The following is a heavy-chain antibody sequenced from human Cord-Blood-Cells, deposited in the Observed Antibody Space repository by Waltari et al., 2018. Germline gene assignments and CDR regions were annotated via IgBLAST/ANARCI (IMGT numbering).Heavy chain of an antibody. D-gene: IGHD2-8*02. J-gene: IGHJ4*02. CDR3: ASLVVGFDY. Sequence: QVQLQQWGAGLLKPSETLSLTCAVYGGSFSGYYRSWIRQLPGKGLEWIGEINHSGSTNYNPSLKSRVTISVDTSKNQFSLKLSSVTAADTAVYYCASLVVGFDYWGQGTLVTVSS. CDR1: GGSFSGYY. CDR2: INHSGST. V-gene: IGHV4-34*01.